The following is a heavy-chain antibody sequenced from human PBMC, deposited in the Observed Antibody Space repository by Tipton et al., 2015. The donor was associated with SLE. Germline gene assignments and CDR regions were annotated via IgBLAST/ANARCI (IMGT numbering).Heavy chain of an antibody. D-gene: IGHD6-19*01. CDR2: ISYDGSNK. CDR3: ARGLTIAVAGAFDY. J-gene: IGHJ4*02. V-gene: IGHV3-30*14. Sequence: SLRLSCAASGFTFSSYAMHWVRQAPGKGLEWVAVISYDGSNKYYADSVKGRFTISRDNSKNTLYLQMNSLRAEDTAVYYCARGLTIAVAGAFDYWGQGTLVTVSS. CDR1: GFTFSSYA.